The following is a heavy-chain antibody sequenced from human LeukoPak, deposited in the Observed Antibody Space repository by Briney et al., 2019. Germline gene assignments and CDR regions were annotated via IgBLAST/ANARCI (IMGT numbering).Heavy chain of an antibody. D-gene: IGHD6-6*01. J-gene: IGHJ4*02. CDR2: IYHSGST. Sequence: SETLSLTCTVSGYSISSGYYWGWIRQPPGKGLEWIGSIYHSGSTYYNPSLKSRITISVDTSKNQFSLKLSSVTDADTAVYFCARAIAARRRVGWDYFDYWGQGTLVTVSS. CDR3: ARAIAARRRVGWDYFDY. CDR1: GYSISSGYY. V-gene: IGHV4-38-2*02.